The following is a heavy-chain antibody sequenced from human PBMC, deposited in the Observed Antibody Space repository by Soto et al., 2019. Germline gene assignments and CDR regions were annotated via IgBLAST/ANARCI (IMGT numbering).Heavy chain of an antibody. J-gene: IGHJ4*01. CDR2: ITWNSCVS. Sequence: GGSLRLSCVGTGMNFDDFAMHWVRQASGKGLEWVSGITWNSCVSACADSVKGRFMISVDKARNSLYLQMDSLRDEDKALYYCAKRRYDLRSPYYFDSWGHGTLVTVYS. D-gene: IGHD3-16*01. CDR3: AKRRYDLRSPYYFDS. V-gene: IGHV3-9*01. CDR1: GMNFDDFA.